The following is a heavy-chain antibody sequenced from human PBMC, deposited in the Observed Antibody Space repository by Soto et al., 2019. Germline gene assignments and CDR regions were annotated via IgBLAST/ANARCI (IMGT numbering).Heavy chain of an antibody. CDR2: IIPIFGTA. D-gene: IGHD5-12*01. V-gene: IGHV1-69*12. J-gene: IGHJ4*02. CDR3: ASLLRGYGGTGDY. Sequence: QVQLVQSGAEVKKPGSSVKVSCKASGGTFSSSAISWVRQAPGQGLEWMGGIIPIFGTANYAQKFQGRVTITADDSTRTAYIELRSLRSEDTAVYYCASLLRGYGGTGDYWGQGALVTVSS. CDR1: GGTFSSSA.